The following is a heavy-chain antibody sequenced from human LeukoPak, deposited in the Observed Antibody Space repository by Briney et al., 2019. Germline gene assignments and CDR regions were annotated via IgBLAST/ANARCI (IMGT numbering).Heavy chain of an antibody. CDR1: GFTFSNYV. CDR2: IRGSGDGT. Sequence: GGSLRLSCAASGFTFSNYVMSWVRQAPGKGLEGVSGIRGSGDGTYYADSVKGRFTISRDNYKNTLYLQMNSLRAEDTAVYHCAKDYRGSDPMFDYWGQGTLVAVSS. V-gene: IGHV3-23*01. CDR3: AKDYRGSDPMFDY. J-gene: IGHJ4*02. D-gene: IGHD3-10*01.